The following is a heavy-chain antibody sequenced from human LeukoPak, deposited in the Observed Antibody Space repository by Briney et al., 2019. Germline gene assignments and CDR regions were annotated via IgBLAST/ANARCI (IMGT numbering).Heavy chain of an antibody. CDR3: ARGRDGVIVGAEGDWFDP. Sequence: ASVKVSCKASGCTFTSYDINWVRQATGQGLEWMGWMNPNSGNTGYAQKFQGRVTMTRNTSISTAYMELSSLRSEDTAVYYCARGRDGVIVGAEGDWFDPWGQGTLVTVSS. CDR1: GCTFTSYD. D-gene: IGHD1-26*01. V-gene: IGHV1-8*01. J-gene: IGHJ5*02. CDR2: MNPNSGNT.